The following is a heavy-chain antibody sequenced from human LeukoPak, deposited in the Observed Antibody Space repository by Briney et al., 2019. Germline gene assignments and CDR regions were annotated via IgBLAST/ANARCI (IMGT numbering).Heavy chain of an antibody. CDR1: GGSLSNNNYY. D-gene: IGHD5-18*01. CDR3: ARDSGYSYGSY. V-gene: IGHV4-39*07. Sequence: SETLSLTCTVSGGSLSNNNYYWAWIRQPPGKGLEYIGSIYYSGSPYYNPFLKSRVTISVDTSKNQFSLKLSSVTAADTAVYYCARDSGYSYGSYWGQGTLVTVSS. J-gene: IGHJ4*02. CDR2: IYYSGSP.